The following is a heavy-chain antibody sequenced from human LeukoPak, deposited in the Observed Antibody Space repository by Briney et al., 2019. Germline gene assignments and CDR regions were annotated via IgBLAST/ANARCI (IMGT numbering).Heavy chain of an antibody. CDR3: ARSYGSGSYWHAFDI. J-gene: IGHJ3*02. V-gene: IGHV3-53*01. CDR1: GFTVSSNY. Sequence: GGSLRVSCAASGFTVSSNYMSWVRQAPGKGLEWVSVIYSGGSTYYADSVKGRFTISRDNSKNTLYLQMNSLRAEDTAVYYCARSYGSGSYWHAFDIWGQGTMVTVSS. CDR2: IYSGGST. D-gene: IGHD3-10*01.